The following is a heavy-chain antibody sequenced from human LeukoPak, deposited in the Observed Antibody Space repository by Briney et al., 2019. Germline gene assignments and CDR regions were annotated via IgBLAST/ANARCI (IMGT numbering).Heavy chain of an antibody. CDR1: GFTFSSYA. CDR2: ISDTGGRT. J-gene: IGHJ4*02. V-gene: IGHV3-23*01. CDR3: AKGTMYYDILDY. D-gene: IGHD3-9*01. Sequence: GGSPRLSCAASGFTFSSYAVSWVRQAPGRGLECVSTISDTGGRTYYADSVKGRFTISRDNSKNTLYLQMNSLRAEDTAIYYCAKGTMYYDILDYWGQGTLVAVSS.